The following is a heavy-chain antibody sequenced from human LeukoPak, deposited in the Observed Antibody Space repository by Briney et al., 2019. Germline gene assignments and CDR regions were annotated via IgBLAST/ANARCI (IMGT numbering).Heavy chain of an antibody. CDR3: AKGIVGATRKINFFDY. D-gene: IGHD1-26*01. Sequence: ASETLSLTCTVSGGSISSSSYYWGWIRQPPGKGLEWVSAISGSGGSTYYADSVKGRFTISRDNYKNTLYLQMNSLRAEDTAVYYCAKGIVGATRKINFFDYWGQGTLVTVSS. J-gene: IGHJ4*02. V-gene: IGHV3-23*01. CDR2: ISGSGGST. CDR1: GGSISSSSYY.